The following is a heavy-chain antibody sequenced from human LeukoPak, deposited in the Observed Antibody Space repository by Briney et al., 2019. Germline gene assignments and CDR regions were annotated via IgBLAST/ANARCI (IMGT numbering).Heavy chain of an antibody. Sequence: GGSLRLSCAASGFTFRDYGMHWIRQAPGKGLEWVAFIRKDGSNEYYPDSVKGRFTISRDNSRNTLYLQMNSLRDEDTAVYYCAKGGSASHNWFDPWGQGTLVTVSS. CDR2: IRKDGSNE. CDR3: AKGGSASHNWFDP. J-gene: IGHJ5*02. D-gene: IGHD2-15*01. CDR1: GFTFRDYG. V-gene: IGHV3-30*02.